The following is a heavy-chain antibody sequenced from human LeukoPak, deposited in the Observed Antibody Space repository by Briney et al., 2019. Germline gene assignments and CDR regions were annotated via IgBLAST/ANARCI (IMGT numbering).Heavy chain of an antibody. V-gene: IGHV1-8*01. Sequence: ASVKVSCKASGYNFRSYDINWVRQATGQGLEWMGWMSPKRGDTGYAQTFQGRITKTRDTSINTAYMELNSLTSEDTAVYYCAGTNLADCGGECETDASDIWGHGTMVTVSS. CDR3: AGTNLADCGGECETDASDI. CDR2: MSPKRGDT. CDR1: GYNFRSYD. D-gene: IGHD2-21*01. J-gene: IGHJ3*02.